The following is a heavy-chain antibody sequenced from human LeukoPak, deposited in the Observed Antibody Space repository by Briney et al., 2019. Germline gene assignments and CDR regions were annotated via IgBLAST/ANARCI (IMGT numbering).Heavy chain of an antibody. D-gene: IGHD5-12*01. CDR1: GFSFNNYA. Sequence: GGALRLSCVASGFSFNNYAINWVRQAPGKGLEWVSLIVGSSGSTFYADSVKGRFTISRDKSKNTLYLQMNSLRAEDTAVYYCAKGAYDYIEMAYFDYWGQGSLVTVSS. J-gene: IGHJ4*02. CDR3: AKGAYDYIEMAYFDY. V-gene: IGHV3-23*01. CDR2: IVGSSGST.